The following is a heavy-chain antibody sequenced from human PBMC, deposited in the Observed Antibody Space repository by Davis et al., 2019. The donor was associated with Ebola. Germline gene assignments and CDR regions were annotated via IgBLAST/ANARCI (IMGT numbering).Heavy chain of an antibody. CDR2: IIPILGIA. CDR3: ATNLLGGAYSQFDN. J-gene: IGHJ4*02. CDR1: GGTFSSYA. D-gene: IGHD2-15*01. Sequence: AASVKVSCKASGGTFSSYAISWVRQAPGQGLEWMGRIIPILGIANYAQKFQGRVTITADESTSTAYMELSSLTSEDAAIYYCATNLLGGAYSQFDNWGQGTLVAVSS. V-gene: IGHV1-69*04.